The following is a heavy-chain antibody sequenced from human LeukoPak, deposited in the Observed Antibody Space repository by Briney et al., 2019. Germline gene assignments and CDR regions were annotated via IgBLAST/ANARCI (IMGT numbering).Heavy chain of an antibody. D-gene: IGHD3-10*01. CDR2: IHTSGSI. J-gene: IGHJ4*02. Sequence: SETLSLTCTFSGGSISSYYWSWIRQPAGKGLEWIGRIHTSGSINYNPSLKSRVTMSVDTSKNQFSLKLSSVTAADTAVYYCARDTYYYGSGSYRLDYWGQGTLVTVSS. CDR3: ARDTYYYGSGSYRLDY. V-gene: IGHV4-4*07. CDR1: GGSISSYY.